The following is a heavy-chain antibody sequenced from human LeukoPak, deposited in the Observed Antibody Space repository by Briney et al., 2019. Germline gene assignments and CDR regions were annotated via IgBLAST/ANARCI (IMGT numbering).Heavy chain of an antibody. CDR2: ISAYNGNT. J-gene: IGHJ4*02. D-gene: IGHD7-27*01. Sequence: ASVKVSCKASGYTFTSYAMHWVRQAPGQRLEWMGWISAYNGNTNYAQKLQGRVTMTTDTSTSTAYMELRSLRSEDTAVYYCARESRTGGGPRFDHWGQGTLVTVSS. V-gene: IGHV1-3*01. CDR1: GYTFTSYA. CDR3: ARESRTGGGPRFDH.